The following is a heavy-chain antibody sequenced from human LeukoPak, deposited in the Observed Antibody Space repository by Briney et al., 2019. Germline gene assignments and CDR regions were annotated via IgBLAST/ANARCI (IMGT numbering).Heavy chain of an antibody. Sequence: ASVTVSCTASAYTFTDYYVHWVRQAPGQGLEWMGRINPSSGDTNYAQNFQGRVTMTRDTSISTAYMELSRLRSDDTAVYYCATTSGYFYYWGQGTPVTVSS. J-gene: IGHJ4*02. D-gene: IGHD1-26*01. V-gene: IGHV1-2*06. CDR2: INPSSGDT. CDR3: ATTSGYFYY. CDR1: AYTFTDYY.